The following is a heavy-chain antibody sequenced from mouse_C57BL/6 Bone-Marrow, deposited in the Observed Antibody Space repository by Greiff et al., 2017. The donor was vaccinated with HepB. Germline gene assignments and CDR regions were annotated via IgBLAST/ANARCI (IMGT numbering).Heavy chain of an antibody. J-gene: IGHJ4*01. CDR2: IDPSDSET. Sequence: QVQLQQPGAELVRPGSSVKLSCKASGYTFTSYWMHWVKQRPIQGLEWIGNIDPSDSETHYNQKFKDKATLTVDKSSSTAYMQLSSLTSEDSAVYYCAREGSGYYAMDYWGQGTSVTVSS. CDR3: AREGSGYYAMDY. CDR1: GYTFTSYW. D-gene: IGHD3-2*02. V-gene: IGHV1-52*01.